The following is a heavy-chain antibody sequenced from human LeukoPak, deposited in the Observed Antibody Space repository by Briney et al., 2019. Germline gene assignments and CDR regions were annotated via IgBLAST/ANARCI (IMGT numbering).Heavy chain of an antibody. CDR3: ARDQVAGAFYFDY. V-gene: IGHV1-18*04. Sequence: ASVKVSCKASGYTFTNYALSWVRQAPGQGLEWMGWISAYNGNTNYAQKFQGRVTMTTDTSTSTAYLELRSLRSDDTAVYYCARDQVAGAFYFDYWGQGTLVTVSS. CDR2: ISAYNGNT. D-gene: IGHD6-19*01. J-gene: IGHJ4*02. CDR1: GYTFTNYA.